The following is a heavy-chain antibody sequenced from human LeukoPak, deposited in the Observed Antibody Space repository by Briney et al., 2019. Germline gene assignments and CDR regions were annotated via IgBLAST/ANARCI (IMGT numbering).Heavy chain of an antibody. Sequence: PSETLSLTCTVSGGSISSGNYYWSWIRQPAGKGLEWIGRISSSGSTNYNPSLKSRVTISVDTSKNQFSLKLSSVTAADTAVYFCARGPYSYDSSGAFDIWGQGTMVTVSS. CDR1: GGSISSGNYY. CDR2: ISSSGST. V-gene: IGHV4-61*02. CDR3: ARGPYSYDSSGAFDI. D-gene: IGHD3-22*01. J-gene: IGHJ3*02.